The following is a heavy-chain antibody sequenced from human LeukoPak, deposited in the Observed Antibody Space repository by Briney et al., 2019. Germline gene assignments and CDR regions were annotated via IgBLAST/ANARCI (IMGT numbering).Heavy chain of an antibody. CDR3: ARGGYYDYVWGSYRSKPRTPHKTVYDY. CDR1: GGSFSGYY. Sequence: SETLSLTCAVYGGSFSGYYWSRIRQPPGKGLEWIGEINHSGSTNYNPSLKSRVTISVDTSKNQFSLKLSSVTAADTAAYYCARGGYYDYVWGSYRSKPRTPHKTVYDYWGQGTLVTVSS. J-gene: IGHJ4*02. V-gene: IGHV4-34*01. CDR2: INHSGST. D-gene: IGHD3-16*02.